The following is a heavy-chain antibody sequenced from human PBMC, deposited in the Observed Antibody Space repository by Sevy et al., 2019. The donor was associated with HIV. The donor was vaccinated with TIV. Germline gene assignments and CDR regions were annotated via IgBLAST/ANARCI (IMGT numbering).Heavy chain of an antibody. V-gene: IGHV4-34*01. D-gene: IGHD6-19*01. CDR3: ARSGRSYSSGWYSTSGDAFDI. CDR1: GWSFSGYY. J-gene: IGHJ3*02. CDR2: INHSGST. Sequence: SETLSLTCAVYGWSFSGYYWSWIRQPPGKGLEWIGEINHSGSTNYNPSLKSRVTISVDTSKNQFSLKLSSVTAADTAVYYCARSGRSYSSGWYSTSGDAFDIWGQGTMVTVSS.